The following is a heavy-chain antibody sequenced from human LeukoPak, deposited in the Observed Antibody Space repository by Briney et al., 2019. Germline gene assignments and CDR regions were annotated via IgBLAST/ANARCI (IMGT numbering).Heavy chain of an antibody. CDR2: IYYSGSTYYSGST. CDR3: ARHGPIPDWSGYYDNWVDP. CDR1: GGSISSSGYY. Sequence: SETLSLTCTVSGGSISSSGYYWGWIRQPPGKGLEWIGSIYYSGSTYYSGSTYYNPSLKSRVIMSVDTSKNQFSLNLISVTAADTAVYYCARHGPIPDWSGYYDNWVDPWGQGTLVTVSS. J-gene: IGHJ5*02. D-gene: IGHD3-3*01. V-gene: IGHV4-39*01.